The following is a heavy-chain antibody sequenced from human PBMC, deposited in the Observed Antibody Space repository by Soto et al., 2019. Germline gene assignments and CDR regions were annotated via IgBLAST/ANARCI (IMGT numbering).Heavy chain of an antibody. CDR2: IIPIFGTA. D-gene: IGHD3-3*01. Sequence: ASVKVSCKASGGTFSSYAISWVRQAPGQGLEWMGGIIPIFGTANYAQKFQGRVTITADESTSTAYMELSSLRSEDTAVYYCARLLRYDFWSGYSDYHYYGMDVWG. J-gene: IGHJ6*02. CDR1: GGTFSSYA. CDR3: ARLLRYDFWSGYSDYHYYGMDV. V-gene: IGHV1-69*13.